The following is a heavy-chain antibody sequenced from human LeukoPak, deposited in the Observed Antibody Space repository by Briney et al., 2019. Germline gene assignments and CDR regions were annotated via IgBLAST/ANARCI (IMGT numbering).Heavy chain of an antibody. D-gene: IGHD3-9*01. V-gene: IGHV3-7*04. CDR1: GFTFSSYW. CDR2: IKQDGSEK. CDR3: ARGGTYYDILTGYYTAWYFDY. Sequence: GGSLRLSCAASGFTFSSYWMSWVRQAPGKGLEWVANIKQDGSEKYYVDSVKGQFTISRDNAKNSLYLQMNSLRAEDTAVYYCARGGTYYDILTGYYTAWYFDYWGQGTLVTVSS. J-gene: IGHJ4*02.